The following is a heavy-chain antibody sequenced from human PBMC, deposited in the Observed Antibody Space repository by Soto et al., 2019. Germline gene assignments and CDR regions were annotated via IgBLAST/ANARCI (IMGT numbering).Heavy chain of an antibody. J-gene: IGHJ4*02. Sequence: QVQLVQSGAEVKEPGSSVKVSCKASGGGNLRDYRTTWVRRAPGQGLEWMGGIIPKLGSANYAQNFHGRVTFTADESTNTVYMELRRLRSYVTAVYYCARVDDVYNFVAVYWVQGTPVTVSS. CDR2: IIPKLGSA. V-gene: IGHV1-69*01. CDR1: GGGNLRDYR. D-gene: IGHD1-1*01. CDR3: ARVDDVYNFVAVY.